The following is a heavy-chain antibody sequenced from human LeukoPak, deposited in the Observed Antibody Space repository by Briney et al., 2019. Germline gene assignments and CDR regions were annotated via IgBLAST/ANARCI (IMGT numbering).Heavy chain of an antibody. CDR1: GCTFDDYA. CDR2: IGKNGGNP. CDR3: TRDPGTVAIDY. Sequence: GGSLRLSCAASGCTFDDYAMSWVRQAPGKGLEWVSGIGKNGGNPGYADSVKGRFTISRDNAKNSLYLQMNSLRAEDTTLFFCTRDPGTVAIDYWGQGTLVTVSS. D-gene: IGHD6-19*01. V-gene: IGHV3-20*04. J-gene: IGHJ4*02.